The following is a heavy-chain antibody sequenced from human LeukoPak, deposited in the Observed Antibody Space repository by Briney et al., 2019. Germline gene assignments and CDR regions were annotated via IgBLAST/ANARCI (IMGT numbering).Heavy chain of an antibody. CDR1: GFTFSDYY. Sequence: RSGGSLRLSCVASGFTFSDYYMSWIRQAPGKGLEWVSYISSSGSTIYYADSVKGRFTISRDNAKNSLYLQMNSLRAEDTAVYYCARAGSIVLMVYAYETDFDYWGQGTLVTVSS. CDR2: ISSSGSTI. J-gene: IGHJ4*02. D-gene: IGHD2-8*01. CDR3: ARAGSIVLMVYAYETDFDY. V-gene: IGHV3-11*01.